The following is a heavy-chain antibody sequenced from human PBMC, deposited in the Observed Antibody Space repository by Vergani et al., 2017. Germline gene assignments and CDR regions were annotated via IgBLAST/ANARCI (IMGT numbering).Heavy chain of an antibody. Sequence: EVQLLESGGDLVQPGVSLRLSCAASGFTFIMHAMSWVRQAPGKGLEWVSAIGTAGDTYYPGSVKGRFTISRENAKNSLYLQMNGLRAGDTAVYYCARRDSSSPALDYWGQGTLVTVSS. V-gene: IGHV3-13*01. D-gene: IGHD6-6*01. CDR2: IGTAGDT. CDR1: GFTFIMHA. CDR3: ARRDSSSPALDY. J-gene: IGHJ4*02.